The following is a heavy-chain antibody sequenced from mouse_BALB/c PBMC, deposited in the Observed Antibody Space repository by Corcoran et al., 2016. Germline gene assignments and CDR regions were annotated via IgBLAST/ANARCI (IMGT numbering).Heavy chain of an antibody. CDR2: INTYTGEP. D-gene: IGHD2-4*01. CDR3: ASTMITTGFAY. J-gene: IGHJ3*01. V-gene: IGHV9-3-1*01. CDR1: GYTFTNYG. Sequence: QIQLVQSGPELKKPGETVKISCKASGYTFTNYGMNWVKQAPGKGLKWMGWINTYTGEPTYADDFKGRFAFSLETSASTAYLQINNLKNEDTATDFCASTMITTGFAYWGQGTLVTVSA.